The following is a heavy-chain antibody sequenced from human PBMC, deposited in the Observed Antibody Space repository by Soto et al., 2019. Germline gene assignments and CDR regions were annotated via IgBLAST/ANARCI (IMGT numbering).Heavy chain of an antibody. CDR1: GVTFSSYA. V-gene: IGHV3-23*01. CDR2: ISGSGGST. J-gene: IGHJ4*02. Sequence: GGSLRLSCAASGVTFSSYAMGWVRQAPGKGLEWVSAISGSGGSTYYADSVKGRFTISRDNSKNTLYLQMNSLRAEDTAVYYCAKDRRTNYDILTAFDYWGQGTLVTVSS. D-gene: IGHD3-9*01. CDR3: AKDRRTNYDILTAFDY.